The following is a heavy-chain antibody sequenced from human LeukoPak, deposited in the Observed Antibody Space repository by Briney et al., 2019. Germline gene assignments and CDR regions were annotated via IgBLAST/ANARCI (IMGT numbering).Heavy chain of an antibody. J-gene: IGHJ4*02. V-gene: IGHV3-53*01. Sequence: PGGSLRLSCTVSGFTVSSNSMSWVRQAPGKGLEWVSFIYSDNTHYADSVKGRFTISRDNSKNTLYLQMNSLRAEDTAVYYCARGPSGYHNTGGQGTLVTVSS. CDR3: ARGPSGYHNT. CDR1: GFTVSSNS. D-gene: IGHD5-12*01. CDR2: IYSDNT.